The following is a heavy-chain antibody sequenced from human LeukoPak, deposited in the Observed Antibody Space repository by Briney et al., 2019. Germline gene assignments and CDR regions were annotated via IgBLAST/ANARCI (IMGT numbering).Heavy chain of an antibody. Sequence: ASVKVSCKASGYTFTSYGISWVRQAPGQGLRWMGWINTYNDNTIYAQKLQGRVTMTTDTSTSTAYMELRSLRSDDTAVYYCARDLVHHRLLGTAYNWFDPWGQGTLVTVSS. V-gene: IGHV1-18*01. CDR2: INTYNDNT. D-gene: IGHD3-16*01. CDR1: GYTFTSYG. CDR3: ARDLVHHRLLGTAYNWFDP. J-gene: IGHJ5*02.